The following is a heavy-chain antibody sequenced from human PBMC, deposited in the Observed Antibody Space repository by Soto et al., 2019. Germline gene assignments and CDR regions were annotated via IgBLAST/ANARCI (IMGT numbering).Heavy chain of an antibody. J-gene: IGHJ4*02. Sequence: QVQLEESGGGLVKPGGSLRLSCAASGFTFSAVYMSWIRQAPNKGLEYISYISSSGTSANYADSVKGRFTISRDNAINSLYLLLNIPRADDTYLYYCSIDRGAVTGQYFDYWGQGALVTVSS. CDR2: ISSSGTSA. CDR1: GFTFSAVY. V-gene: IGHV3-11*05. CDR3: SIDRGAVTGQYFDY. D-gene: IGHD2-8*02.